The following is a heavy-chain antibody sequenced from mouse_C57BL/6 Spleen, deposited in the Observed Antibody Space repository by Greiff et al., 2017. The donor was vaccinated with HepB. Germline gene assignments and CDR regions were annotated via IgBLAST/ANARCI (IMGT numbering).Heavy chain of an antibody. J-gene: IGHJ2*01. CDR2: IDPSDSET. CDR3: ARWGDNDY. Sequence: QVQLQQPGAELVRPGSSVKLSCKASGYTFTSYWMQWVKQRPIQGLEWSGNIDPSDSETNYNQKFKDKDTLTVDKSSSTAYMQLSSLTSEDSAVYYCARWGDNDYWGQGTTLTVSS. CDR1: GYTFTSYW. V-gene: IGHV1-52*01.